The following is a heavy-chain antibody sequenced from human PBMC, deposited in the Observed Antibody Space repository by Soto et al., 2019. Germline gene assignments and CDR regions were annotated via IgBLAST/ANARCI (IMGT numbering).Heavy chain of an antibody. D-gene: IGHD3-22*01. CDR2: ISYDGSNK. CDR1: GFTFSSYA. CDR3: ARGYYDSSGYHDY. J-gene: IGHJ4*02. V-gene: IGHV3-30-3*01. Sequence: PGGSLRLSCAASGFTFSSYAMHWVRQAPGKGLEWVAVISYDGSNKYYADSVKGRFTISRDNSKNTLYLQMNSLRAEDTAVYYCARGYYDSSGYHDYWGQGTLVTVSS.